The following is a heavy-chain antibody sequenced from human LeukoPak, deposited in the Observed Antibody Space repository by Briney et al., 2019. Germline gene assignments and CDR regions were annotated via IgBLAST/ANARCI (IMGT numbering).Heavy chain of an antibody. CDR2: INPNSGDT. CDR3: ATYYYDSLS. J-gene: IGHJ4*02. D-gene: IGHD3-22*01. V-gene: IGHV1-2*02. Sequence: ASVKVSCKASGYTFTGYYIHWVRQAPGQGLEWMAWINPNSGDTNFAQKFQGRVTMTRDTSISTAYMELSRLRSDDTAVYYCATYYYDSLSWGQGTLIIVSS. CDR1: GYTFTGYY.